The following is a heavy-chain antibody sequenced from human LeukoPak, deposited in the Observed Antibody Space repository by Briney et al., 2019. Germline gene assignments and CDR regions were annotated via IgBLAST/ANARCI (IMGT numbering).Heavy chain of an antibody. J-gene: IGHJ4*01. CDR3: ARNRAGGSGTYYERNPLNFDS. CDR2: INHSGST. V-gene: IGHV4-34*01. D-gene: IGHD3-10*01. CDR1: TGSFSGYY. Sequence: SETLSLTCAVHTGSFSGYYWTWIRQPPGKGLEWIGEINHSGSTNCNPSLKSRIPLSVDTSKNQFSLKVGSVTAADTAIYYCARNRAGGSGTYYERNPLNFDSWGQGTLVTVSS.